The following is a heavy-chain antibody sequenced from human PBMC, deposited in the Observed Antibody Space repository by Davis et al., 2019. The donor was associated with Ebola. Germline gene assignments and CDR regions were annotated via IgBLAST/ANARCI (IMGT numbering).Heavy chain of an antibody. V-gene: IGHV5-51*01. J-gene: IGHJ3*02. Sequence: KVSCKDSGNSFTSHWIGWVRQMPGKGLEWMGLIYTGDSDTRYSPSFRGQVTISADKSTKTAFLQWSSLKASDTAMYYCASLRRTITGMDDSFDMWGQGTMVTVSS. CDR1: GNSFTSHW. D-gene: IGHD2-8*02. CDR3: ASLRRTITGMDDSFDM. CDR2: IYTGDSDT.